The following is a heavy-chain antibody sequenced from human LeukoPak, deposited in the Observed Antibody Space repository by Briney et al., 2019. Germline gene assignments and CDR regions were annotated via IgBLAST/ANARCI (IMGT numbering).Heavy chain of an antibody. J-gene: IGHJ5*02. V-gene: IGHV3-48*04. CDR1: GFTFSSYS. CDR3: AREYCSGGACGRFDP. Sequence: GGSLRLSCAASGFTFSSYSMNWVRQAPGKGLEWVSYISSSSSTIYYADSVKGRFTISRDNAKNSLYLQMNSLRAEDTAVYYCAREYCSGGACGRFDPWGQGTLVTVSS. CDR2: ISSSSSTI. D-gene: IGHD2-15*01.